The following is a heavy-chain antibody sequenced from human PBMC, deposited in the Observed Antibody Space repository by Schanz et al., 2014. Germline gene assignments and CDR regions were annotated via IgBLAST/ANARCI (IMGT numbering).Heavy chain of an antibody. CDR1: GFTFSSYG. CDR2: IRYDGSNQ. Sequence: QVQLVESGGGVVQPGGSLRLSCAASGFTFSSYGMHWVRQAPGKGLEWVAFIRYDGSNQYYADSVKGRFTISRDNSKKTLYLQMNSLRTEDTAVYFCAKSYDTSGYSGFDYWGQGTLVTVSS. V-gene: IGHV3-30*02. D-gene: IGHD3-22*01. CDR3: AKSYDTSGYSGFDY. J-gene: IGHJ4*02.